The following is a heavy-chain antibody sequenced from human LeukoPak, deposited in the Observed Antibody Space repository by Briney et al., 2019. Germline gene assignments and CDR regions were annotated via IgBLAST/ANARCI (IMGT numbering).Heavy chain of an antibody. CDR2: INSSGGST. CDR3: AKVSIVVVPAATNFDY. D-gene: IGHD2-2*01. J-gene: IGHJ4*02. V-gene: IGHV3-23*01. Sequence: GGSLRLSCAASGFTFSSYAMSWVRQAPGKGLEWVSAINSSGGSTYYAHSVKGRFTISRDNSKNTLYLQMNSLRAEDTAVYYCAKVSIVVVPAATNFDYWGQGTLVTVSS. CDR1: GFTFSSYA.